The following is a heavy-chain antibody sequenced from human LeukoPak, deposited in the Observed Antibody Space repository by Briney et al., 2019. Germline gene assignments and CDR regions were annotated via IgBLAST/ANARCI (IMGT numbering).Heavy chain of an antibody. CDR1: GYTFTSYD. J-gene: IGHJ3*02. CDR3: ARIKVDTLTNAFDI. V-gene: IGHV1-8*01. D-gene: IGHD5-18*01. CDR2: MNPNSGNT. Sequence: ASVKVSCKASGYTFTSYDINWVRQATGQGLEWMGWMNPNSGNTGYAQKFQGRVTMTRNTSISTAYMELSSLRSEDTAVYYCARIKVDTLTNAFDIWGQGTMVTVSS.